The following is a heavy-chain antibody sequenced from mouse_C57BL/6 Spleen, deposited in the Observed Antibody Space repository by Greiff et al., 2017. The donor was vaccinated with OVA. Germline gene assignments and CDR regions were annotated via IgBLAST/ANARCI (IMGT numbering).Heavy chain of an antibody. CDR1: GYTFTDYY. D-gene: IGHD1-1*01. CDR2: INPNNGGT. V-gene: IGHV1-26*01. Sequence: EVQLQQSGPELVKPGASVKISCKASGYTFTDYYMNWVKQSHGKSLEWIGDINPNNGGTSYNQKFKGKATLTVDKSSSTAYMELRSLTSEDSAVYYCASSLYGSFAMDYWGQGTSVTVSS. J-gene: IGHJ4*01. CDR3: ASSLYGSFAMDY.